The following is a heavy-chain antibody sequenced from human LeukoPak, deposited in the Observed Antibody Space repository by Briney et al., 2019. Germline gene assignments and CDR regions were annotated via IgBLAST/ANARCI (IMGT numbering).Heavy chain of an antibody. Sequence: ASVKVSCKASGYTFTDYYMHWVRQAPGQGLEWMGWINPNSGGTNYAQKFQGRVTMTRDTSISTAYMELSSLRSDDTAMYYCARDRNDITMVRGVRDAFDIWGQGTMVTVSS. J-gene: IGHJ3*02. V-gene: IGHV1-2*02. CDR1: GYTFTDYY. CDR2: INPNSGGT. CDR3: ARDRNDITMVRGVRDAFDI. D-gene: IGHD3-10*01.